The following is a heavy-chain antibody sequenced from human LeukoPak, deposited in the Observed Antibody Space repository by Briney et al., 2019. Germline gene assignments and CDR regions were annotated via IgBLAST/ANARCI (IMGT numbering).Heavy chain of an antibody. D-gene: IGHD3-22*01. J-gene: IGHJ4*02. CDR2: IYYSGST. V-gene: IGHV4-39*01. Sequence: PSQTLSLTCTVSGGSISSGGYYWSWIRQPPGKGLEWIGSIYYSGSTYYNPSLKSRVTISVDTSKNQFSLKLSSVTAADTAVYYCAQGVADYYDSSGYYYDHWGQGTLVTVSS. CDR1: GGSISSGGYY. CDR3: AQGVADYYDSSGYYYDH.